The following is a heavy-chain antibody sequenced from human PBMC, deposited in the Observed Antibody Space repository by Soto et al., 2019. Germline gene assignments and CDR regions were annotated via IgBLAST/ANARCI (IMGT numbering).Heavy chain of an antibody. V-gene: IGHV1-69*02. J-gene: IGHJ4*02. CDR2: IIPILGIA. CDR1: GGTFSSYT. D-gene: IGHD5-12*01. CDR3: ARGGGYPASDFDY. Sequence: SVKVSCKASGGTFSSYTISWVRQAPGQGLEWMGRIIPILGIANYAQKFQGRVTITADKSTSTAYMELSSLRSEDTAVYYCARGGGYPASDFDYWGQGTLVTFSS.